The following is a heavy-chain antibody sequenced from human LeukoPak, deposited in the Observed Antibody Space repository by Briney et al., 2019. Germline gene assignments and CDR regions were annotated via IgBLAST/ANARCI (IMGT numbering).Heavy chain of an antibody. J-gene: IGHJ5*02. Sequence: PGGSLRLSCAASGFTFSSYSMNWVRQAPGKGLEWVSSISSSSSYIYYADSVKGRFTISRDNAKNSLYLQMNSLRAEDTAVYYCARESSPEDNWFDPWGQGTLVTVSS. CDR2: ISSSSSYI. V-gene: IGHV3-21*01. CDR1: GFTFSSYS. CDR3: ARESSPEDNWFDP.